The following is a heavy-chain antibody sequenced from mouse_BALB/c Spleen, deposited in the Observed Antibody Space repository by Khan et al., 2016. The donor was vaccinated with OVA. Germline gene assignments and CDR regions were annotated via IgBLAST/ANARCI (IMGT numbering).Heavy chain of an antibody. V-gene: IGHV1-9*01. CDR2: VLPGSGST. J-gene: IGHJ3*01. CDR3: ALRQRGLRGFAY. Sequence: VQLQESGAELMKPGASVKMSCKATGYTFSSYWIEWVKQRPGHGLEWIGEVLPGSGSTNYNEKFKGKATFTADTSSNTAYMQLNSLTSEDSADYYCALRQRGLRGFAYWGQGTLVTVSA. CDR1: GYTFSSYW. D-gene: IGHD3-2*01.